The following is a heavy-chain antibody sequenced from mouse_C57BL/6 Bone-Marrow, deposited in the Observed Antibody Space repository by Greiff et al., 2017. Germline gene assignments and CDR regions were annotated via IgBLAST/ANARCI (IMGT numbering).Heavy chain of an antibody. CDR3: AKRDGNWAWFAY. CDR1: GFSLTSYG. V-gene: IGHV2-5*01. D-gene: IGHD2-1*01. J-gene: IGHJ3*01. Sequence: VKVQQSGPGLVQPSQSLSITCTVSGFSLTSYGVHWVRQSPGKGLEWLGVIWRGGSTDYNAAFMSRLSITKDNSKSQVFFKMNSLQADDTAIYYCAKRDGNWAWFAYWGQGTLVTVSA. CDR2: IWRGGST.